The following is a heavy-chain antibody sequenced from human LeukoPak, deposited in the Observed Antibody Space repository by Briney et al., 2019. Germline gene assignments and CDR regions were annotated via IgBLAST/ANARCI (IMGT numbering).Heavy chain of an antibody. D-gene: IGHD4-17*01. Sequence: GESLQISCKGSGYIFTSYWIGWVRQLPGKGLEWMGIIYPGDSDTRYSPSFQGQVTISADKSISTAYLQWSSLKASDTAMYYCARLTYGDYDNYFDYWGQGTLVTVSS. CDR1: GYIFTSYW. CDR3: ARLTYGDYDNYFDY. J-gene: IGHJ4*02. V-gene: IGHV5-51*01. CDR2: IYPGDSDT.